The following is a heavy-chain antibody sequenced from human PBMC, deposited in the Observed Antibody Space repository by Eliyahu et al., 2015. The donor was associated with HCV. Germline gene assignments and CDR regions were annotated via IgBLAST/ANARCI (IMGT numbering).Heavy chain of an antibody. D-gene: IGHD1-14*01. CDR3: TREGPGMDRKDFDY. CDR2: ISRDSNYI. Sequence: EVHLMESGGGLVKPGGSLRLXCSASGFXFGDFSMNWVRQTPGKGPGWVAAISRDSNYIYYAHSVRGRFFVSRDNSQSSVYLQMSSLRDDDTAVYYCTREGPGMDRKDFDYWGQGTSVTVSS. J-gene: IGHJ4*02. V-gene: IGHV3-21*06. CDR1: GFXFGDFS.